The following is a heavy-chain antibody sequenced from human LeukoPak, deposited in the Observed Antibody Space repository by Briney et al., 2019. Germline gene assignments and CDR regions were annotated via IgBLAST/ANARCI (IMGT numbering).Heavy chain of an antibody. V-gene: IGHV1-69*05. J-gene: IGHJ6*03. Sequence: SVKVSCKASVGTFSSYTISWVRQAPRQGLEWMGRIIPIFGTANYAQQFQGRVTITTDESTSTAYMELSSLSSEDTAVYYCARSDPHPGYGDYIYYYYMDVWGKGTTVTVSS. CDR3: ARSDPHPGYGDYIYYYYMDV. CDR2: IIPIFGTA. D-gene: IGHD4-17*01. CDR1: VGTFSSYT.